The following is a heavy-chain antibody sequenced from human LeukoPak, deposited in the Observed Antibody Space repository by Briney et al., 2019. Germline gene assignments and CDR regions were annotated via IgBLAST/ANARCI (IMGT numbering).Heavy chain of an antibody. CDR2: ISWNSGSI. J-gene: IGHJ4*02. V-gene: IGHV3-9*01. CDR1: GFTFDDYA. Sequence: GRSLRLSCAASGFTFDDYAMHWVRQAPGKGLEWVSGISWNSGSIGYADSVKGRFTISRDNAKNSLYLQMNSLRAEDTAVYYCAKSVESAVTTNPYFDYWGQGTLVTVSS. D-gene: IGHD4-17*01. CDR3: AKSVESAVTTNPYFDY.